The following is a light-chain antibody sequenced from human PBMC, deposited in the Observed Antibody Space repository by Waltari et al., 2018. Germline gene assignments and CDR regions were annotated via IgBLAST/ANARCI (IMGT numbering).Light chain of an antibody. CDR3: AAWDDSLNGPV. J-gene: IGLJ3*02. CDR1: SSKIGNNA. Sequence: QSVLTQPPSVSEAPRQRVTTSCSGSSSKIGNNAVNWYQQLPGRAPKLLIYYNDLLPSGCSDRFSGSKSGTSASLAISGLQYEDEADYYCAAWDDSLNGPVFGGGTKLTVV. CDR2: YND. V-gene: IGLV1-36*01.